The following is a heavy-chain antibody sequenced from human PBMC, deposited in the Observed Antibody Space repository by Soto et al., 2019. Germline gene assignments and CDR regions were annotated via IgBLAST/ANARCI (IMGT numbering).Heavy chain of an antibody. D-gene: IGHD3-10*01. CDR3: ARHNYGSGSTYFDY. Sequence: QVQLQESGPGLVKPSETLSLTCTVSGGSISSYYWSWIRQPPGKGLEWIGYIYYSGSTNYNPSLKSRVTISVETSKTQFSLKLNSMTAADTAVYYCARHNYGSGSTYFDYWGQGTLVTVSS. CDR1: GGSISSYY. V-gene: IGHV4-59*08. J-gene: IGHJ4*02. CDR2: IYYSGST.